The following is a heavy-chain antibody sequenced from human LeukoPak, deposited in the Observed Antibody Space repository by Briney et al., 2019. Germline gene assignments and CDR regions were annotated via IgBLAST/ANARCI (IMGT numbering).Heavy chain of an antibody. CDR3: ARGGMTGYNS. CDR2: INHSGST. Sequence: PSETLSLTCAVYGGSFSGYYWSWIRQPPGKGLEWIGEINHSGSTNYNPSLKSRVTISVDTSKNQFSLKLSSVTAADTAVYYCARGGMTGYNSWGQGTLVTVSS. CDR1: GGSFSGYY. D-gene: IGHD3-9*01. J-gene: IGHJ4*02. V-gene: IGHV4-34*01.